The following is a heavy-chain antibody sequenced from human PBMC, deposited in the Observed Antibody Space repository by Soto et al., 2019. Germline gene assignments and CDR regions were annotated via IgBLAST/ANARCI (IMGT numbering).Heavy chain of an antibody. CDR1: GGTFSSYT. Sequence: QVQLVQSGAEVKKPGSSVKVSCKASGGTFSSYTISWVRQAPGQGLEWMGRIIPILGIANYAQKFQGRVTITADKSTSTAYMELSSLRSEDTVVYYCAREGGPTVTTGRGYFELWGRGTLVTVSS. CDR3: AREGGPTVTTGRGYFEL. CDR2: IIPILGIA. V-gene: IGHV1-69*08. J-gene: IGHJ2*01. D-gene: IGHD4-17*01.